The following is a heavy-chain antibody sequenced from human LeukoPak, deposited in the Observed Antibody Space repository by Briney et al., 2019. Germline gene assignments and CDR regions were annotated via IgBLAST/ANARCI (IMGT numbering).Heavy chain of an antibody. CDR1: GGSSSGYY. J-gene: IGHJ3*02. D-gene: IGHD3-9*01. Sequence: PSETLSLTCAVYGGSSSGYYWSWIRQPPGKGLEWIGEINHSGSTNYNPSLKSRVTISVDTSKNQFSLKLSSVTAADTAVYYCARGSGNRHDILTGYYSKRGAFDIWGQGTMVTVSS. CDR3: ARGSGNRHDILTGYYSKRGAFDI. CDR2: INHSGST. V-gene: IGHV4-34*01.